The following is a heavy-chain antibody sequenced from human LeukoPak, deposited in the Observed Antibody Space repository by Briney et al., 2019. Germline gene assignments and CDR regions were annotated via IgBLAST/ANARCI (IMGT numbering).Heavy chain of an antibody. V-gene: IGHV4-38-2*02. J-gene: IGHJ3*02. D-gene: IGHD2-21*01. CDR1: GYSVSSGHY. CDR2: IFHSGST. CDR3: AREIGSNDAFDI. Sequence: SETLSLTCTVSGYSVSSGHYWGWIRQPPGKGLEWIGTIFHSGSTYYNPSLKSRVTISVDTSKNQFSLKLTSVTAADTAVYYCAREIGSNDAFDIWGQGTTVTVSS.